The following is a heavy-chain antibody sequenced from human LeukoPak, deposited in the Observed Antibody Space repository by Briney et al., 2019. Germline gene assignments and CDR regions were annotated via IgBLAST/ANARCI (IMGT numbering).Heavy chain of an antibody. V-gene: IGHV4-39*07. J-gene: IGHJ5*02. D-gene: IGHD2-2*01. CDR1: GGSINSSSYY. CDR3: ARGISSCTSTSCYFSPISRRVWFDP. CDR2: IYYSGST. Sequence: PSETLSLTCTVSGGSINSSSYYWGWIRQPPGKGLEWIGSIYYSGSTYYNPSLKSRVTISLDTSKNQFSLKLSSVTAADTAVYYCARGISSCTSTSCYFSPISRRVWFDPWGQGTLVTVSS.